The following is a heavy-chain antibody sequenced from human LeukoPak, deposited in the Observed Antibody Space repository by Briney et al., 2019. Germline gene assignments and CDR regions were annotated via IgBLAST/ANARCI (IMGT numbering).Heavy chain of an antibody. J-gene: IGHJ3*02. CDR2: IYYSGST. V-gene: IGHV4-59*08. CDR3: ASHPTDAFDI. Sequence: SETLSLTCSVSGASIRSYYWNWIRQPPGKGLEWIGYIYYSGSTNYNPSLKSRVTISVDTSKNQFSLKLSSVTAADTAVYYCASHPTDAFDIWGQGTMVTVSS. CDR1: GASIRSYY.